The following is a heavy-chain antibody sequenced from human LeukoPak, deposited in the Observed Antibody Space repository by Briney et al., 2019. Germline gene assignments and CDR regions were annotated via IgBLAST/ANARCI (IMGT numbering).Heavy chain of an antibody. CDR2: ISAYNGNT. D-gene: IGHD6-25*01. Sequence: ASVKVACKASGYSFTSYGISWVGQAPGQGLDLMGWISAYNGNTNYAQKLQGRVTMTTDTSTSTAYMELRSLRSDDTAVYYCARVRARLGYYYGMDVWGQGTTVTVSS. CDR3: ARVRARLGYYYGMDV. CDR1: GYSFTSYG. J-gene: IGHJ6*02. V-gene: IGHV1-18*01.